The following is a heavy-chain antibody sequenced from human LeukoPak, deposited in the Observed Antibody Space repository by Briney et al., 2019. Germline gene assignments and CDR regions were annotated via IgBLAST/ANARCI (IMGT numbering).Heavy chain of an antibody. CDR3: ARQGTVTTYYYYYYGMDV. Sequence: SETLSLTCTVSGGSISSSSYYWGWIRQPPGKGLEWIGSIYYSGSTYYNPSLKSRVTISVDTSKNQSSLKLSSVTAADTAVYYCARQGTVTTYYYYYYGMDVWGQGTTVTVSS. CDR1: GGSISSSSYY. V-gene: IGHV4-39*01. CDR2: IYYSGST. D-gene: IGHD4-17*01. J-gene: IGHJ6*02.